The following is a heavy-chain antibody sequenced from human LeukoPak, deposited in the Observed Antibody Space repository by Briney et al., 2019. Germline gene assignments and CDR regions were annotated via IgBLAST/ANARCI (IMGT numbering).Heavy chain of an antibody. CDR3: ARDVGLKYYYDSSGYYYRYFDH. CDR2: IIPIFGTA. D-gene: IGHD3-22*01. V-gene: IGHV1-69*13. Sequence: PEASVKVSCKASGYTFTSYAMHWVRQAPGQGLEWMGGIIPIFGTANYAQKFQGRVTITADESTSTAYMELSSLRSEDTAVYYCARDVGLKYYYDSSGYYYRYFDHWGQGTLVTVSS. J-gene: IGHJ4*02. CDR1: GYTFTSYA.